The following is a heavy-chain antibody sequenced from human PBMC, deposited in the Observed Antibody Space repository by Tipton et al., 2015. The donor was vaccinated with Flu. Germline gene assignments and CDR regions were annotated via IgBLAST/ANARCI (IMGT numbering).Heavy chain of an antibody. D-gene: IGHD2-21*01. V-gene: IGHV3-33*01. CDR2: IWYDGSNK. Sequence: SGFTFSSYGMHWVRQAPGKGLEWVAVIWYDGSNKYYADSVKGRFTISRDNSKNTLYLQMNSLRAEDTAVYYCARGRRVWYFDYWGQGTLVTVSS. J-gene: IGHJ4*02. CDR1: GFTFSSYG. CDR3: ARGRRVWYFDY.